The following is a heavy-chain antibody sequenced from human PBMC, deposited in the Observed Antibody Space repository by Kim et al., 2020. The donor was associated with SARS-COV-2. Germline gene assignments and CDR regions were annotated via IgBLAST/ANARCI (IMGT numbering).Heavy chain of an antibody. CDR1: GFTFSSYW. Sequence: GGSLRLSCAASGFTFSSYWMHWVRQAPGKGLVWVSRINSDGSSTSYADSVKGRFTISRDNAKNTLYLQMNSLRAEDTAVYYCAREGWGNSGYDYYYYYGMDVWGQGPTVTVSS. J-gene: IGHJ6*02. CDR2: INSDGSST. D-gene: IGHD5-12*01. CDR3: AREGWGNSGYDYYYYYGMDV. V-gene: IGHV3-74*01.